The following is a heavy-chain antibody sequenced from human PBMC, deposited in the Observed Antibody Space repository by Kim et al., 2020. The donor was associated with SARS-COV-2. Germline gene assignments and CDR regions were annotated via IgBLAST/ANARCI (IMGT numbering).Heavy chain of an antibody. CDR3: ARGYHYYDSSGGY. CDR1: GFTFSSYS. CDR2: ISSSSSYI. Sequence: GGSLRLSCAASGFTFSSYSMNWVRQAPGKGLEWVSSISSSSSYIYYADSVKGRFTISRDNAKNSLYLQMNSLRAEDTAVYYCARGYHYYDSSGGYWGQGTLVTVSS. J-gene: IGHJ4*02. D-gene: IGHD3-22*01. V-gene: IGHV3-21*01.